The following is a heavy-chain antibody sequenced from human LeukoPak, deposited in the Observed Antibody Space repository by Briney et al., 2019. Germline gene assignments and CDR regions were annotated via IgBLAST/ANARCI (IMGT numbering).Heavy chain of an antibody. D-gene: IGHD5-12*01. Sequence: ASVKVSCKASGGTFSSYAISWVRQAPGQGLEWMGGIIPIFGTANYAQKFQGRVTITADESTSTAYMELSSLRSEDTAVYYCARDLVATNTTQTVWFDPWGQGTLVTVSS. CDR2: IIPIFGTA. CDR1: GGTFSSYA. CDR3: ARDLVATNTTQTVWFDP. J-gene: IGHJ5*02. V-gene: IGHV1-69*13.